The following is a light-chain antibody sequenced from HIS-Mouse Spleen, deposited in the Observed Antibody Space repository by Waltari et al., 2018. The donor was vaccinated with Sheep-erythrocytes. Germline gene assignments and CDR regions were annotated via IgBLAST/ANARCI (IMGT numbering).Light chain of an antibody. CDR3: CSYAGSYNHV. CDR2: DVS. V-gene: IGLV2-11*01. J-gene: IGLJ1*01. CDR1: SSDVGGYNY. Sequence: QSALTQPRSVSGSPGQSVTISCTGTSSDVGGYNYVSWYQQHPGKDPKLMIHDVSKRPSGVPDRFSGSKSGNTASLTISGLQAEDEADYYCCSYAGSYNHVFATGTKVTVL.